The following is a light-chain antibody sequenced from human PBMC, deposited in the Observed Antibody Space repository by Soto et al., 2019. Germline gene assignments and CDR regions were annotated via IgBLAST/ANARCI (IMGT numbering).Light chain of an antibody. J-gene: IGLJ2*01. CDR1: SSDVGGYGY. CDR2: DVT. V-gene: IGLV2-11*01. Sequence: QSALTQPRSVSGSPGQSVTISCTGTSSDVGGYGYVSWYQHHQGKAPKLIIYDVTRRPSGVPDRFSGSKSGNTASLTISGLQAEDEADFYCCSYAGSYTLLFGGGTKLTVL. CDR3: CSYAGSYTLL.